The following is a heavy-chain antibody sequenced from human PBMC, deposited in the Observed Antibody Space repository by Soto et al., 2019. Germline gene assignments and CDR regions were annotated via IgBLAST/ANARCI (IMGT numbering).Heavy chain of an antibody. CDR1: GFTFSSYW. J-gene: IGHJ6*02. Sequence: EVQLVESGGGLVQPGGSLRLSCAASGFTFSSYWMSWVRQAPGKGLDWVANIQQDGSEKYYVDSVKGRFTISRDNAKNSLYLHMNSLRAEYAAVYYCARSGCIRTSCYVLPYYYYGMDVWGQGTTVTVSS. D-gene: IGHD2-2*01. V-gene: IGHV3-7*01. CDR3: ARSGCIRTSCYVLPYYYYGMDV. CDR2: IQQDGSEK.